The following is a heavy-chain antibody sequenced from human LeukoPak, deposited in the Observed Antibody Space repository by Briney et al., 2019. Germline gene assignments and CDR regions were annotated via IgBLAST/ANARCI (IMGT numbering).Heavy chain of an antibody. CDR3: ARRKWELLGFADY. CDR1: GFTFSSYA. V-gene: IGHV3-64*01. CDR2: INSNGGST. J-gene: IGHJ4*02. D-gene: IGHD1-26*01. Sequence: GGSLRLSCAASGFTFSSYAMHWVRQAPGKGLAYVSTINSNGGSTYYANSVKGRFTISRDNSKNTLYLQMGSLRAEDMAVYYCARRKWELLGFADYWGQGTLVTVSS.